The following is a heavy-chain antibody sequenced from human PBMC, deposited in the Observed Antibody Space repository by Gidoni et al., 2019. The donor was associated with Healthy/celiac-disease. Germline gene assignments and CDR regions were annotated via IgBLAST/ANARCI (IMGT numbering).Heavy chain of an antibody. CDR2: INPNSGGT. V-gene: IGHV1-2*02. CDR3: ARDRGLHHQLDD. J-gene: IGHJ4*02. CDR1: GYPCTGYY. D-gene: IGHD6-6*01. Sequence: QVQLVQSGAEVKKPGAAVKVSCKASGYPCTGYYMHWVRQAPGQGLEWMGWINPNSGGTNYAQKFQGRVTMTRDTSISTAYMELSRLGSDDTAVYYCARDRGLHHQLDDWGQGTLITVSS.